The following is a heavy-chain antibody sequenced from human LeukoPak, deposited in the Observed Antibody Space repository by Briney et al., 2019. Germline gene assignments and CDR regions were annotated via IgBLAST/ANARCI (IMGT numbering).Heavy chain of an antibody. CDR3: ARGRGSSG. D-gene: IGHD6-19*01. CDR1: GLTFSSYE. CDR2: MSSGGYTM. V-gene: IGHV3-48*03. J-gene: IGHJ4*02. Sequence: PGGSLRLSCAASGLTFSSYEMNWVRQAPGKGLEWVSYMSSGGYTMYYADSVKGRFTISRDNAKNSLSLQMNSLRAEDTAVYYCARGRGSSGWGEGTLVTGSS.